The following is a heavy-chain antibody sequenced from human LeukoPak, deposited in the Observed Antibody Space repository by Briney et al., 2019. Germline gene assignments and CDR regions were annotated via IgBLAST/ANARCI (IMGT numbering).Heavy chain of an antibody. V-gene: IGHV1-18*01. CDR2: ISAYNGNT. D-gene: IGHD2-8*02. CDR1: GYTFTSYG. CDR3: ARDRCATTGCDFDY. Sequence: ASVKVSCKASGYTFTSYGISWVRQAPEQGLEWMGWISAYNGNTNYAQKLQGRVTMTTDTSTSTAYMELRSLRSDDTAVYYCARDRCATTGCDFDYWGQGTLVTVSS. J-gene: IGHJ4*02.